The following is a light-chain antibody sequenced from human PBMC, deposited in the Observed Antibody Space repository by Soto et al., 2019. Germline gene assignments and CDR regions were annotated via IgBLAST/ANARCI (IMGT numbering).Light chain of an antibody. CDR3: QQYNXXXIT. CDR2: WAS. Sequence: DIVMTQSPDSLAVSLGERASINCKSSQSVLYSSNNNNYLAWYQQKPGQPPKLLIYWASTRESGVPDRFSGSGSGTDFTLTIXXXXXEDVAVYFCQQYNXXXITFGXGTRXEX. J-gene: IGKJ5*01. CDR1: QSVLYSSNNNNY. V-gene: IGKV4-1*01.